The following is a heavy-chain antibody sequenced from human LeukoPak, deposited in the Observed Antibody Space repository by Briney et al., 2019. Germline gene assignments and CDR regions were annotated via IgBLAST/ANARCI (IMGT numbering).Heavy chain of an antibody. J-gene: IGHJ4*02. V-gene: IGHV4-39*01. CDR2: IYYSGST. Sequence: SETVSLTCTVSGGSISSSSYYWGWIRQPPGKGLEYIGSIYYSGSTYYNPSLKSRVTLSVDTSKNQFSLDLSSVTAADTAVYYCARHSGSSPHYFDYWGQGTLVPVSS. D-gene: IGHD1-26*01. CDR1: GGSISSSSYY. CDR3: ARHSGSSPHYFDY.